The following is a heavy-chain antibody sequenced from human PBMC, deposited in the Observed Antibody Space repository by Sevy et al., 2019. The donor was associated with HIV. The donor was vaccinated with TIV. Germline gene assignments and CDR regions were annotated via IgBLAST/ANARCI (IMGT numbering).Heavy chain of an antibody. D-gene: IGHD6-13*01. V-gene: IGHV4-4*02. Sequence: TLSLTCAVSGGSVARSYWWSWVRQPPGKGLEWIGEIYHSGSTNSNPSLKSRVTLSVDKSENQFSLRLTSVTAADTAVYYCARVRQSSTSWYFDYWGQGTLVTVSS. CDR2: IYHSGST. J-gene: IGHJ4*02. CDR1: GGSVARSYW. CDR3: ARVRQSSTSWYFDY.